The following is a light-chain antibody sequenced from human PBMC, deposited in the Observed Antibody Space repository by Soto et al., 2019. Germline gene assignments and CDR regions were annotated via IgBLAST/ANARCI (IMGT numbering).Light chain of an antibody. CDR2: DAS. J-gene: IGKJ5*01. CDR1: QSVSSS. Sequence: PWDTATLSCGASQSVSSSLAWYQQKPGQAPRLLIYDASSRATGIPARFSGSGSGTDFTLTISSLEPEDFAVYYCHHRGNGITFGQGTRLEIK. CDR3: HHRGNGIT. V-gene: IGKV3-11*01.